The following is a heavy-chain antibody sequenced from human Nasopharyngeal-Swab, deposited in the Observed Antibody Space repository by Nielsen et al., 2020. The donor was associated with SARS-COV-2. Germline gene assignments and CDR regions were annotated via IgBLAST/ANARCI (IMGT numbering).Heavy chain of an antibody. Sequence: GESLKISCAASGFTFSSYWMSWVRQAPGKGLEWVANIKQDGSEKYYVDSVKGRFTISRDNAKNSLYLQMNSLRAEDTAVYYCAGELTGGSSSPYFDYWGQGTLVTVSS. D-gene: IGHD6-6*01. CDR1: GFTFSSYW. CDR3: AGELTGGSSSPYFDY. J-gene: IGHJ4*02. V-gene: IGHV3-7*03. CDR2: IKQDGSEK.